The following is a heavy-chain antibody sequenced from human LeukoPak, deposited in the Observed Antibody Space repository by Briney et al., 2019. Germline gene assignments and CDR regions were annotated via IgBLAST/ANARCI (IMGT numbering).Heavy chain of an antibody. CDR2: IYTSGST. CDR3: ARDPPYSSSWSDYMDV. Sequence: KPSETLSLTCAVSGYSISSGYYWGWIRQPARKGLEWIGRIYTSGSTTYNSSLKSRVTMSVDTSKNQFSLKLSSVTAADTAVYYCARDPPYSSSWSDYMDVWGKGTTVTVSS. J-gene: IGHJ6*03. D-gene: IGHD6-13*01. V-gene: IGHV4-4*07. CDR1: GYSISSGYY.